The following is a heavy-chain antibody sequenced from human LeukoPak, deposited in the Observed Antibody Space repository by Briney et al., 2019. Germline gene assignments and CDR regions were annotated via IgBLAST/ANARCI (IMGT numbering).Heavy chain of an antibody. J-gene: IGHJ4*02. CDR2: ISGSGGST. CDR3: AKDRPLVGATDY. CDR1: GFTVSSNY. D-gene: IGHD1-26*01. V-gene: IGHV3-23*01. Sequence: PGXSLRLSCAASGFTVSSNYMSWVRQAPGKGLEWVSAISGSGGSTYYADSVKGRFTISRDNSKNTLHLQMNSLRAEDTAVYYCAKDRPLVGATDYWGQGTLVTVSS.